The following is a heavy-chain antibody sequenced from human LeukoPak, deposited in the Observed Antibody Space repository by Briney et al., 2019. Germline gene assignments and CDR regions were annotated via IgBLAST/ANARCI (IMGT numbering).Heavy chain of an antibody. V-gene: IGHV4-34*01. D-gene: IGHD1-26*01. J-gene: IGHJ4*02. CDR3: ARRGATASQAVDY. Sequence: SETLSLTCAVYGGSFSGYYWSWIRQPPGKGLERIGEINHSGSTNYNPSLKSRVTISVDTSKNQFSLKLSSVTAADTAVYYCARRGATASQAVDYWGQGTLVTVSS. CDR1: GGSFSGYY. CDR2: INHSGST.